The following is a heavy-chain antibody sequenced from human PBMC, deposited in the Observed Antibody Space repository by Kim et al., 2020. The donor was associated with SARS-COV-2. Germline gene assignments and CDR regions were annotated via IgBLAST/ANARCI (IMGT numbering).Heavy chain of an antibody. CDR1: GGSISSYY. D-gene: IGHD6-19*01. CDR2: IYSSGST. Sequence: SETLSLTCTVSGGSISSYYWSWIRQAPGEGLEWIGYIYSSGSTDYNPSLKSRVTISLDTAKNQFSLSLTSVTAADTAVYYCARKYSSGWPYFDYWGQGTLVTVSS. CDR3: ARKYSSGWPYFDY. V-gene: IGHV4-59*01. J-gene: IGHJ4*02.